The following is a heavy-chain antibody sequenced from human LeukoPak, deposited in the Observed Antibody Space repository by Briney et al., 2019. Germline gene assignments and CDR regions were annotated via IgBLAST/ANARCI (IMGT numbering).Heavy chain of an antibody. CDR3: ASTVTSDIVVVPAAIAWFDP. J-gene: IGHJ5*02. CDR1: GSTFSSYA. Sequence: SVKVSCKASGSTFSSYAISWVRQAPGQGLEWMGGIIPNFGTANYAQKFQGRVTITADESTSTAYMELSSLRSEDTAVYYCASTVTSDIVVVPAAIAWFDPWGQGTLVTVSS. CDR2: IIPNFGTA. D-gene: IGHD2-2*01. V-gene: IGHV1-69*01.